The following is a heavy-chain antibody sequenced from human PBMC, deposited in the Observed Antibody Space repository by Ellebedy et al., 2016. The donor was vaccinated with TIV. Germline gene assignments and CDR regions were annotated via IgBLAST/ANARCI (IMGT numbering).Heavy chain of an antibody. D-gene: IGHD1-14*01. J-gene: IGHJ5*02. CDR2: INHSGST. Sequence: MPSETLSLTCSLYGGSFSAFYWSFIRQVPGKGLEWIGEINHSGSTTYSPSLKSRVTISVDTSKNQFSLRLRSVTAADTAVYFCARSKRSSGNHRYHFHPWGQGTLVTVPS. CDR1: GGSFSAFY. CDR3: ARSKRSSGNHRYHFHP. V-gene: IGHV4-34*01.